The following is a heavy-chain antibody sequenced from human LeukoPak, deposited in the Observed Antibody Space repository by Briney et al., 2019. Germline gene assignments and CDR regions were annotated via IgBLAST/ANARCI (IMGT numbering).Heavy chain of an antibody. D-gene: IGHD1-26*01. Sequence: GRSLRLSCAASGFTLSSYGMHWGRQAPGKGLEWVAVIWYDGSNKYYADSVKGRFTISRDNSKNTLYLQMNSLRAEDTAVYYCARPTYNGSYYWFDYWGQGTLVTVSS. J-gene: IGHJ4*02. V-gene: IGHV3-33*01. CDR3: ARPTYNGSYYWFDY. CDR1: GFTLSSYG. CDR2: IWYDGSNK.